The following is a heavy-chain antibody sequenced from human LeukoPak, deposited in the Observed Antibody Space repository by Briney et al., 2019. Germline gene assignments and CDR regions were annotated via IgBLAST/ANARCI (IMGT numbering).Heavy chain of an antibody. CDR3: ARDRNEEGWSGDAFDI. CDR2: IYTSGST. Sequence: PSQTLSLTCTVSGGSIDSGSYYWSWIRQPAGKGLEWIGRIYTSGSTNYNPSLKSRVTISVDTSKSQFSLKLSSLTAADTAVYYCARDRNEEGWSGDAFDIWGQGTMVTVSS. CDR1: GGSIDSGSYY. V-gene: IGHV4-61*02. D-gene: IGHD2-15*01. J-gene: IGHJ3*02.